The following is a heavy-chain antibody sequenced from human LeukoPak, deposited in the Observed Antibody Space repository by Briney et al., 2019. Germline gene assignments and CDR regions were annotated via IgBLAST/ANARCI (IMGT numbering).Heavy chain of an antibody. J-gene: IGHJ6*03. CDR1: GFTFSSYR. D-gene: IGHD3-10*01. V-gene: IGHV3-48*01. Sequence: PGGSLRLSCAASGFTFSSYRMNWVRQAAGKGLEWVSYTSSSGNTIYYADSVKGRFTISRDNSKNTLYLQMNSLRAEDTAVYYCARDRSDYYGSEYYMDVWGKGTTVTVSS. CDR2: TSSSGNTI. CDR3: ARDRSDYYGSEYYMDV.